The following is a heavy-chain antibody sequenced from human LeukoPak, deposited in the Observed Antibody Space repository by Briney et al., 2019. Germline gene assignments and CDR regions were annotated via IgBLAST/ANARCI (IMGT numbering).Heavy chain of an antibody. CDR2: IYGSGST. V-gene: IGHV4-59*08. CDR1: GDSLSSHY. J-gene: IGHJ5*02. Sequence: SETLSLTCTVSGDSLSSHYWSWIRQPPGKGLEWIGYIYGSGSTHYDPSLRSRVTISEDTSKNQFSLKLTSVTAADPAVYYCARVVGVLLWFGETENWFDPWGQGTLVTVSS. D-gene: IGHD3-10*01. CDR3: ARVVGVLLWFGETENWFDP.